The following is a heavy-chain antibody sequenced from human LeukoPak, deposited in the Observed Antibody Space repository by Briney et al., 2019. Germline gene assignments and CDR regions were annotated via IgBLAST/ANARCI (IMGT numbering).Heavy chain of an antibody. CDR2: ISGSGGST. CDR1: GFTFSSYS. J-gene: IGHJ5*02. CDR3: AKEDNWNYVLWFDP. Sequence: GGSLRLSCAASGFTFSSYSMNWVRQAPGKGLEWVSAISGSGGSTYYADSVKGRFTISRDNSKNTLYLQMSSLRAEDTAVYYCAKEDNWNYVLWFDPWGQGTLVTVSS. D-gene: IGHD1-7*01. V-gene: IGHV3-23*01.